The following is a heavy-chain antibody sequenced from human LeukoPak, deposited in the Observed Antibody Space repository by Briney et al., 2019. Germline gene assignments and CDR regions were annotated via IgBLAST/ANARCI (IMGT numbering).Heavy chain of an antibody. CDR1: GGSISSTSYY. CDR3: ARHESEEYGSESYYWVPNFDY. Sequence: PSETLSLTCTVSGGSISSTSYYWGWIRQPPGKGLDWIGSIYYSGSTYYNPSLKSRVTISVDTSKNQFSLNLSSVTAADTAVYYCARHESEEYGSESYYWVPNFDYWGQGTLVTVSS. D-gene: IGHD3-10*01. V-gene: IGHV4-39*01. CDR2: IYYSGST. J-gene: IGHJ4*02.